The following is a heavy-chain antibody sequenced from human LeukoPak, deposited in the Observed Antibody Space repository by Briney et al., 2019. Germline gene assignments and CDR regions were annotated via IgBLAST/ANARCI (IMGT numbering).Heavy chain of an antibody. CDR1: DGSINSYY. J-gene: IGHJ6*02. Sequence: SETLSLTCSVSDGSINSYYWNWIRRPPGKGLEWIGYIYYNGNTNYSPSLKSRATMSVDTSKNLFSLKVSSVTAADTAVYYCARGRSNYYGMDVWGQGTTVTVSS. CDR3: ARGRSNYYGMDV. CDR2: IYYNGNT. V-gene: IGHV4-59*01. D-gene: IGHD1-26*01.